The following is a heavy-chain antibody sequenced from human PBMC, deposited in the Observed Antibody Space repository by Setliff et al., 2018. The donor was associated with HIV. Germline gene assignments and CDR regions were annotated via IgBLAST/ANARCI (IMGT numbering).Heavy chain of an antibody. V-gene: IGHV4-59*08. J-gene: IGHJ5*01. CDR2: IYYSGST. CDR3: ARQGSWLDS. D-gene: IGHD2-15*01. CDR1: GGSISSYY. Sequence: KASETLSLTCTVSGGSISSYYWSWIRQPPGKGLEWIGYIYYSGSTNYNPSLKSRVTISVDTSKNHVSLRLNSVTAADTAVYYCARQGSWLDSWGQGTLVTVPQ.